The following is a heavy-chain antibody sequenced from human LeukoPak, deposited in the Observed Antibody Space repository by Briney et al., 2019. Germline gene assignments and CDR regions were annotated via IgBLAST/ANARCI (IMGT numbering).Heavy chain of an antibody. V-gene: IGHV3-7*01. D-gene: IGHD2-2*01. CDR3: ARVIVLVEGASDHFDY. CDR1: GFTFSSYW. CDR2: TKYDGSAK. Sequence: PGGSLRLSCAASGFTFSSYWMTWVRQPPGKGLEWGANTKYDGSAKYYGDSAKGRFTISRDNTKNSLYLQMNSLRAEDTAVYYCARVIVLVEGASDHFDYWGQGTPATVHS. J-gene: IGHJ4*02.